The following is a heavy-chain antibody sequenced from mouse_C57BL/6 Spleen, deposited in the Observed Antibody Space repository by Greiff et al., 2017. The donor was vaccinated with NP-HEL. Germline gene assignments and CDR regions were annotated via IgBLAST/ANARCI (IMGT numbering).Heavy chain of an antibody. Sequence: VQLQQSGPELVKPGASVKIPCKASGYTFTDYNMDWVKQSHGKSLEWIGDINPNNGGTIYNQKFKGKATLTVDKSSSTAYMELRSLTSEDTAVYYCARGDYYYGSSPTYYAMDYWGQGTSVTVSS. D-gene: IGHD1-1*01. V-gene: IGHV1-18*01. CDR2: INPNNGGT. CDR3: ARGDYYYGSSPTYYAMDY. J-gene: IGHJ4*01. CDR1: GYTFTDYN.